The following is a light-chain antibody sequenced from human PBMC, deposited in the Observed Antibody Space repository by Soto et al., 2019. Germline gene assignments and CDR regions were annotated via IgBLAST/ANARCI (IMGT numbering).Light chain of an antibody. CDR2: EVN. V-gene: IGLV2-14*01. J-gene: IGLJ3*02. CDR1: SGDVGGYNY. Sequence: QSALTQPASVSGSPGQSITISCTGTSGDVGGYNYVSWYQLDPGKAPKLIIYEVNNRPSGVSNRFSGSKSGNTASLTISGLQAEDEADYYCTSYTGSGPWVFGGGTKLTVL. CDR3: TSYTGSGPWV.